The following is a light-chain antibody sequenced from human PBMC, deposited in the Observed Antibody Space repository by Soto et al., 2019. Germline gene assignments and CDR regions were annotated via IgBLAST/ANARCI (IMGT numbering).Light chain of an antibody. CDR3: QQYYSTPT. CDR1: QSVLYSSNNKNY. V-gene: IGKV4-1*01. CDR2: WAS. Sequence: DIVMTQSPDSLAVSLGERATVNCRSSQSVLYSSNNKNYLAWYQQKPGQPPKLLIYWASTRESGVPDRFSGSGSGTDFTLTISSLQAEDVAVYYCQQYYSTPTFGGGTKVAIK. J-gene: IGKJ4*01.